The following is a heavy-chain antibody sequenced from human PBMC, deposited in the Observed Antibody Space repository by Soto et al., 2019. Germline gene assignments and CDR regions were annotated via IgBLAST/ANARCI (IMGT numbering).Heavy chain of an antibody. CDR2: IYYSGST. CDR3: ARQPRTLTMVRGVISG. V-gene: IGHV4-39*01. D-gene: IGHD3-10*01. Sequence: SETLSLTCTVSGGSVSSSSYYWGWIRQPPGKGLEWIGSIYYSGSTYYNPSLKSRVTISVDTSKNQFSLKLSSVTAADTAVYYCARQPRTLTMVRGVISGWGQGTLVTVSS. CDR1: GGSVSSSSYY. J-gene: IGHJ4*02.